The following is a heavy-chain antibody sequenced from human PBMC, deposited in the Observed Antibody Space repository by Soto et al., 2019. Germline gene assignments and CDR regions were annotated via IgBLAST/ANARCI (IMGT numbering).Heavy chain of an antibody. CDR1: GFTFSSYG. CDR3: AKSHSSGYYPIDY. Sequence: PVGSLRLSCAASGFTFSSYGMHWVRQAPGKGLEWVAVISYDGSNKYYADSVKGRFTISRDNSKNTLYLQMNSLRAEDTAVYYCAKSHSSGYYPIDYWGQGTLVTVSS. V-gene: IGHV3-30*18. CDR2: ISYDGSNK. J-gene: IGHJ4*02. D-gene: IGHD3-22*01.